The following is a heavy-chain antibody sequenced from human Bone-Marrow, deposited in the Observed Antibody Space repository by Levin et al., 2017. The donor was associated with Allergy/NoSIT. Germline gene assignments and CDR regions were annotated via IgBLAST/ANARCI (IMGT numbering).Heavy chain of an antibody. CDR3: AKHGGSRYCSGGSCYRAPVDY. J-gene: IGHJ4*02. D-gene: IGHD2-15*01. V-gene: IGHV3-23*01. Sequence: GGSLRLSCAASGFTLSNYVMSWVRQAPGKGLYWVSSVSGSGYTTYYADSVKGQFTISRDNSKNTLHLQLNSLTAEDPAVYFCAKHGGSRYCSGGSCYRAPVDYWGQGALVTVSS. CDR2: VSGSGYTT. CDR1: GFTLSNYV.